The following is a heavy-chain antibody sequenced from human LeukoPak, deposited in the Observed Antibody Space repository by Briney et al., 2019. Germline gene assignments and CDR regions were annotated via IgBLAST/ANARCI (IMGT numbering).Heavy chain of an antibody. CDR2: IRYDGSNK. J-gene: IGHJ4*02. D-gene: IGHD2-2*01. Sequence: GGSLRLSCAASGFTFSDYYMSWIRQAPGKGLEWVAFIRYDGSNKYYADSVKGRFTISRDNSKNTPYLQMNSLRAEDTAVYYCAKDGVTYCSSSNCYAGFDYWGQGTLVTVSS. CDR3: AKDGVTYCSSSNCYAGFDY. CDR1: GFTFSDYY. V-gene: IGHV3-30*02.